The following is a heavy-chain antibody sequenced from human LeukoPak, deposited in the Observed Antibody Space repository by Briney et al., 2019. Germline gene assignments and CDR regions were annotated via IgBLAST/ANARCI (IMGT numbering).Heavy chain of an antibody. CDR1: GFTFSSCW. J-gene: IGHJ4*02. Sequence: TGGSLRLSCAASGFTFSSCWMHWVCQDPGKGLVWVARINSDGSSTSYADSVRGRFTISRDNAKNTLYLQMSSLRVEDTAVYYCARVSSLTGTIFDSWGQGTLVSVSS. V-gene: IGHV3-74*01. D-gene: IGHD1-7*01. CDR3: ARVSSLTGTIFDS. CDR2: INSDGSST.